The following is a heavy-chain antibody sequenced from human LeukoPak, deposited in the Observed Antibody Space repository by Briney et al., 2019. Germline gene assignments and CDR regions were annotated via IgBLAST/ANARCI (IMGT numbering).Heavy chain of an antibody. CDR1: GFTFSDYY. CDR3: ARVKYRYSSGWDFDY. V-gene: IGHV3-11*04. Sequence: NAGGSLRLSCAASGFTFSDYYMSWIRQAPGKGLEWVSYISSSGSTIYYADSVKGRFTISRDNAKNSLYLQMNSLRAEDTAVYYCARVKYRYSSGWDFDYWGQGTLVTVSS. CDR2: ISSSGSTI. D-gene: IGHD6-19*01. J-gene: IGHJ4*02.